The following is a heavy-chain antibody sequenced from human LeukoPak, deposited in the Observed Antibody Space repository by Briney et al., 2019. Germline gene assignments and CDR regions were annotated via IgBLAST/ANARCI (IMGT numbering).Heavy chain of an antibody. CDR1: GYTFTSYY. Sequence: GASVTVSCKASGYTFTSYYMHWVRQALGQGLEWMGIINPSGGSTSYAQKFQGRVTMTRDTSTSTVYMELSSLRSEDTAVYYCARDGFQGTIFGVVDWFDPWGQGTLVTVSS. V-gene: IGHV1-46*01. D-gene: IGHD3-3*01. CDR3: ARDGFQGTIFGVVDWFDP. J-gene: IGHJ5*02. CDR2: INPSGGST.